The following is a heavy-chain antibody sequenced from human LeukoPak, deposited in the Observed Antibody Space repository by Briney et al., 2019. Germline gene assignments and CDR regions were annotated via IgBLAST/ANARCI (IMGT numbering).Heavy chain of an antibody. D-gene: IGHD6-6*01. CDR3: ARDLSYSSSSLYFDY. CDR2: ISSSSSYI. CDR1: GFTFSSYS. J-gene: IGHJ4*02. V-gene: IGHV3-21*01. Sequence: PGGSLRLSCAASGFTFSSYSMNWVRQAPGKGLEWVSPISSSSSYIYYADSVKGRFTISRDNAKNSLYLQMNSLRAEDTAVYYCARDLSYSSSSLYFDYWGQGTLVTVSS.